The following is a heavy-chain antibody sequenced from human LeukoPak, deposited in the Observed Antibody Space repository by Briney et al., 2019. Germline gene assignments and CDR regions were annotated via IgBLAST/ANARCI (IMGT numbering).Heavy chain of an antibody. D-gene: IGHD3-3*01. CDR3: ARGVKNWSGYSHYYYGMDV. CDR1: GGSISSSSYY. V-gene: IGHV4-39*07. Sequence: TASETLSLTCTVSGGSISSSSYYWSWIRQPPGKGLEWIGEINHSGSTNYNPSLKSRVTISVDTSKNQFSLKLSSVTAADTAVYYCARGVKNWSGYSHYYYGMDVWGQGTTVTVSS. CDR2: INHSGST. J-gene: IGHJ6*02.